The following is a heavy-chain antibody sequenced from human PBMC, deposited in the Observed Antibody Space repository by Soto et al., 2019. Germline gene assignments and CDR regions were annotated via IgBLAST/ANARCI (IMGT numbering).Heavy chain of an antibody. Sequence: GGSLRLSCAASGFTFSSYWMSWVRQAPGKGLEWVANIKQDGSEKYYVDSVKGRFTISRDNAKNSLYLQMNSLRAEDTAVYYCARDNGYNYYGFDYWGQGTLVTVSS. CDR2: IKQDGSEK. V-gene: IGHV3-7*03. CDR1: GFTFSSYW. D-gene: IGHD5-12*01. J-gene: IGHJ4*02. CDR3: ARDNGYNYYGFDY.